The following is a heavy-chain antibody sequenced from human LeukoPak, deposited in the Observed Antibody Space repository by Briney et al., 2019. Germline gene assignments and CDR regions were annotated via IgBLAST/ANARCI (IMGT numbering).Heavy chain of an antibody. CDR1: GDSISSYY. D-gene: IGHD3-16*01. CDR2: IYASGST. J-gene: IGHJ4*02. CDR3: ASSQLWSYGLQFDH. Sequence: PSGTLSLTCAVSGDSISSYYWTWVRQPAGKGLEWIGRIYASGSTNYNPSLKGRVTMSVDTSKNQFSLRLTSVSAADTAVYYCASSQLWSYGLQFDHWGQGTLVTVSS. V-gene: IGHV4-4*07.